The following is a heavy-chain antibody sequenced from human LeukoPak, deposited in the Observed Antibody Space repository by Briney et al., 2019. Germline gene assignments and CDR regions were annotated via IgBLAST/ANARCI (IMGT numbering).Heavy chain of an antibody. CDR1: GASIRSGDYY. CDR3: ARDCSGGSCYGAFDI. D-gene: IGHD2-15*01. J-gene: IGHJ3*02. CDR2: IYDSGST. V-gene: IGHV4-30-4*01. Sequence: SETLSLTCTVSGASIRSGDYYWSWIRQPPGKGLEWTGYIYDSGSTYYNPSLKSRITISVDTSENRFSLKLSSVTATDTAVYYCARDCSGGSCYGAFDIWGQGTMVTVSS.